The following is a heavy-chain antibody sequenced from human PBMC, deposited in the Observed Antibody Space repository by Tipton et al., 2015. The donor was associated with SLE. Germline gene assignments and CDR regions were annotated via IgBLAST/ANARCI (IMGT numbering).Heavy chain of an antibody. J-gene: IGHJ2*01. Sequence: SLRLSCVGSGFNFTKYRMSWIRQAPGKGLQWVAHIKEDGVEQFYADSVKGRLTISRDNAKSSLFLQLNSLRVDDTAIYYCARVDVGYDSISGYYDWTLDPWGRGTLVTVSS. CDR1: GFNFTKYR. V-gene: IGHV3-7*01. CDR3: ARVDVGYDSISGYYDWTLDP. CDR2: IKEDGVEQ. D-gene: IGHD3-3*01.